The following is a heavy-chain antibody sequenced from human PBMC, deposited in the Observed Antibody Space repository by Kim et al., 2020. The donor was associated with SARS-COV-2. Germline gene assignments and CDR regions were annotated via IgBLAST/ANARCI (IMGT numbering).Heavy chain of an antibody. J-gene: IGHJ4*02. CDR3: AKLVFSSGRDY. Sequence: GGSLRLSCAASGFTLSSFATTWVRQTPGKGLEWVSVITTGGSTFYADSVTGRFTISRDNSNNTVFLLMNSLRAEDTATYFCAKLVFSSGRDYWGQGALVTVSS. V-gene: IGHV3-23*01. CDR1: GFTLSSFA. CDR2: ITTGGST. D-gene: IGHD3-10*01.